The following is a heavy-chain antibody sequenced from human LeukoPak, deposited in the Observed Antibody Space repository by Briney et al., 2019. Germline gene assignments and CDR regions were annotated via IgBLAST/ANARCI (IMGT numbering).Heavy chain of an antibody. CDR3: AREDSGYDQYNWFDP. J-gene: IGHJ5*02. Sequence: ASVKVSCKASGYTFTSYGISWVRQAPGQGLEWMGWISAYNGNTNYAQKLQGRVTMPTDTSTSTAYMELRSLRSDDTALYYCAREDSGYDQYNWFDPWGQGTLVTVSS. D-gene: IGHD5-12*01. V-gene: IGHV1-18*01. CDR1: GYTFTSYG. CDR2: ISAYNGNT.